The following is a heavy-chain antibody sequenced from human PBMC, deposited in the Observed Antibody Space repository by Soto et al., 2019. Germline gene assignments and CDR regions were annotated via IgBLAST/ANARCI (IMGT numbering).Heavy chain of an antibody. D-gene: IGHD5-12*01. V-gene: IGHV4-34*01. J-gene: IGHJ4*02. Sequence: QVQLQQWGAGLLKPSETLSLTCAVYGGSFSGYYWSWIRQPPGKGLEWIGEINHSGSTNYNPSLKSRVTIXXDXSXIQFSLTLSSVTAADTAVYYCARGGSGYDKKRGFGYWGQGTLVTVSS. CDR2: INHSGST. CDR3: ARGGSGYDKKRGFGY. CDR1: GGSFSGYY.